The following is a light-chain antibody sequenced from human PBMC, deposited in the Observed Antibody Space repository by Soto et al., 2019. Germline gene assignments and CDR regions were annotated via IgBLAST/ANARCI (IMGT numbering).Light chain of an antibody. V-gene: IGKV1-27*01. CDR3: QNYNGAPWT. CDR1: QGISNY. Sequence: DIQMTQSPSSLSASVGDRVTITCRASQGISNYLAWYQQKPGKVPKLLIFAASTLQSGVPSRFSGIISGTEFTLTINSLQPDDVATYYCQNYNGAPWTFGLWTKVEIK. J-gene: IGKJ1*01. CDR2: AAS.